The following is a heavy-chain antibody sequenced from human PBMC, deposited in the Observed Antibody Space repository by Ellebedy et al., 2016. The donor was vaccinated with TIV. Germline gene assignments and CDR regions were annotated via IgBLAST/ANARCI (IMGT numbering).Heavy chain of an antibody. CDR1: GGSFSGYY. CDR3: ARGGNSYGYVKRTVDY. V-gene: IGHV4-34*01. CDR2: INHSGST. D-gene: IGHD5-18*01. J-gene: IGHJ4*02. Sequence: SETLSLTXAVYGGSFSGYYWSWIRQPPGKGLEWIGEINHSGSTNYNPSLKSRVTISVDTSKNQFSLKLSSVTAADTAVYYCARGGNSYGYVKRTVDYWGQGTLVTVSS.